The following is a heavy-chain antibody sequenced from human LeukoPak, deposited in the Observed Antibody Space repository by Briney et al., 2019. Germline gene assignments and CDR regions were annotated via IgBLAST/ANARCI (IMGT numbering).Heavy chain of an antibody. D-gene: IGHD2-15*01. CDR1: GFTFSSYS. CDR3: ARVRYCSGGSCGYYFDY. J-gene: IGHJ4*02. CDR2: ISSTGSTI. V-gene: IGHV3-48*04. Sequence: GGSLRLSCAASGFTFSSYSMNWVRQAPGKGLEWVSYISSTGSTIYSADSVKGRFTISRDNAKNSLYLQMNSLRAEDTAMYYCARVRYCSGGSCGYYFDYWGQGTLVTVSS.